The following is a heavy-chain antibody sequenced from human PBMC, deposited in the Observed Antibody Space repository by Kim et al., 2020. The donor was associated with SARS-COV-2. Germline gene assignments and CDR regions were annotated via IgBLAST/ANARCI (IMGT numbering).Heavy chain of an antibody. CDR1: GFTFDDYA. V-gene: IGHV3-9*01. CDR2: ISWNSGSI. J-gene: IGHJ6*02. D-gene: IGHD3-10*01. CDR3: AKDIGSAITMVRGVILDRTPPMDV. Sequence: GGSLRLSCAASGFTFDDYAMHWVRQAPGKGLEWVSGISWNSGSIGYADSVKGRFTISRDNAKNSLYLQMNSLRAEDTALYYCAKDIGSAITMVRGVILDRTPPMDVWGQGTTVTVSS.